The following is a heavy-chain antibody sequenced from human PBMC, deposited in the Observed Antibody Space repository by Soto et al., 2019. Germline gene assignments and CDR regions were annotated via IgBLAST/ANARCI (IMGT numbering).Heavy chain of an antibody. D-gene: IGHD3-3*01. V-gene: IGHV1-8*01. J-gene: IGHJ3*02. CDR3: ARPDYTQDVWYHTYDI. CDR1: GYTFTSYD. CDR2: MNPNSGNT. Sequence: ASVKVSCKASGYTFTSYDINWVRQATGQGLEWMGWMNPNSGNTGYAQKFQGRVTMTRNTSISTAYMELSSLRSEDTAMYYCARPDYTQDVWYHTYDIWGQGTMVTVSS.